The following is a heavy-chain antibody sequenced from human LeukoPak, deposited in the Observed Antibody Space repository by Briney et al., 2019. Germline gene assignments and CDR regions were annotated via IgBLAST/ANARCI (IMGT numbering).Heavy chain of an antibody. CDR1: GFTFSSYW. CDR2: IKQDGSEK. CDR3: ARDLYRIVVVPHYFDY. Sequence: GGSLRLSCAASGFTFSSYWMSWVRQAPGKGLEWVANIKQDGSEKYYVDSVKGRFTISRDNAKNSLYLQMNSLRAGDTAVYYCARDLYRIVVVPHYFDYWGQGTLVTVSS. D-gene: IGHD3-22*01. J-gene: IGHJ4*02. V-gene: IGHV3-7*01.